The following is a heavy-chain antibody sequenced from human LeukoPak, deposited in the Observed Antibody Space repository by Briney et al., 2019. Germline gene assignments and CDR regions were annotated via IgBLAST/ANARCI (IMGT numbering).Heavy chain of an antibody. CDR1: GFTFSSYA. Sequence: RGGSLTLSCTASGFTFSSYAMSWVRQAAGKGLKCVSAISGSGGSTHYADFVKGRFTISRDNFKNTLYLEINSLRPEDMAVYYFAKDFPILSTPQNYYYYMDVWGKGTTVTVSS. CDR2: ISGSGGST. V-gene: IGHV3-23*01. CDR3: AKDFPILSTPQNYYYYMDV. J-gene: IGHJ6*03. D-gene: IGHD3-16*02.